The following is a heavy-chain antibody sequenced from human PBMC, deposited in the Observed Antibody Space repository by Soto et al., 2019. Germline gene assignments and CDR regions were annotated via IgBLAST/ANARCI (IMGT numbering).Heavy chain of an antibody. D-gene: IGHD6-25*01. J-gene: IGHJ3*02. CDR2: ISSKGGTT. V-gene: IGHV3-64D*08. CDR3: VKEWAAFFDI. Sequence: PGGSLRLSCSASGCTFSSYAMHWVRQAPGKGLEYVSGISSKGGTTYYADSVKGRFTISRDNSKNTLYLQMSSLRAEDTDVYYCVKEWAAFFDIWGQGTMVTVSS. CDR1: GCTFSSYA.